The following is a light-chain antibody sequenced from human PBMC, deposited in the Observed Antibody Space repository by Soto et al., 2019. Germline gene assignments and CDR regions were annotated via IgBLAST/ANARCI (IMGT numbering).Light chain of an antibody. CDR2: DVT. J-gene: IGLJ2*01. CDR3: SSYTTSSTLI. CDR1: SSDVGRYKL. V-gene: IGLV2-14*03. Sequence: QSVLTQPASVSGSPGQSITISCTGTSSDVGRYKLVSWYQQHPGKAPKLMIYDVTNRSSGVSNRFSGSKSGNTASLTISGLQAEDEADYYCSSYTTSSTLIFGGGTKVTVL.